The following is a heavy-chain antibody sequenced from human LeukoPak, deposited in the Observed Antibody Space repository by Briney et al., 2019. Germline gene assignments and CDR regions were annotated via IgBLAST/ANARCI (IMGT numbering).Heavy chain of an antibody. J-gene: IGHJ4*02. D-gene: IGHD3-22*01. V-gene: IGHV3-23*01. CDR3: AKVRMYYYDSSGYYRDY. CDR2: ISGSGGST. Sequence: GGSLRLSCAASGFTFSSYAMSWVRQAPGKGLEWVSAISGSGGSTYYADSVKGRFTISRDNSKNTLYLQMNSLRAEDTAVYYCAKVRMYYYDSSGYYRDYWCQGTLVTVSS. CDR1: GFTFSSYA.